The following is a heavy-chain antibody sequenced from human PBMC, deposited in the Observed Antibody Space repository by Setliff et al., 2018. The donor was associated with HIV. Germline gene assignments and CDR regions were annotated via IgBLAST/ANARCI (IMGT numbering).Heavy chain of an antibody. CDR1: GYTFTSYY. CDR2: INPSGGST. J-gene: IGHJ6*03. V-gene: IGHV1-46*01. Sequence: ASVKVSCKASGYTFTSYYMHWVRQAPGQGLEWMGIINPSGGSTSYAQKFQGRVTMTRDTPTSTVYMELSSLRSEGTAVYYCARNPRIAVAGTDYYYYMDVWGKGTTVTVSS. D-gene: IGHD6-19*01. CDR3: ARNPRIAVAGTDYYYYMDV.